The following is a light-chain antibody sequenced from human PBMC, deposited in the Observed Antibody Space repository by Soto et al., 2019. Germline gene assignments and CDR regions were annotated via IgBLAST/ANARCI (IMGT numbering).Light chain of an antibody. CDR1: SSDVGNYNS. J-gene: IGLJ3*02. Sequence: QSVLTQPPSASGSPGQSVTISCTGTSSDVGNYNSVSWYQQHPDKAAKLMIFDVSRRPSGVPHRFSGSKSGNTASLTVSGLQPEDEADYYCCSYSNSNDLVFAAGTKVTVL. CDR2: DVS. V-gene: IGLV2-8*01. CDR3: CSYSNSNDLV.